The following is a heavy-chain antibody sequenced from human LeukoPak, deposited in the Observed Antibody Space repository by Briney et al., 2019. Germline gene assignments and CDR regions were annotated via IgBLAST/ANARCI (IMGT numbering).Heavy chain of an antibody. CDR3: ARDVGIFGVGMDV. D-gene: IGHD3-3*02. V-gene: IGHV4-61*01. CDR1: GGSISSSSYY. Sequence: PSETLSLTCTVSGGSISSSSYYWGWIRQPPGKGLGWIGYIYYSGSTNYNPSLKSRVTISVDTSKNQFSLKLSSVTAADTAVYYCARDVGIFGVGMDVWGQGTTVTVSS. J-gene: IGHJ6*02. CDR2: IYYSGST.